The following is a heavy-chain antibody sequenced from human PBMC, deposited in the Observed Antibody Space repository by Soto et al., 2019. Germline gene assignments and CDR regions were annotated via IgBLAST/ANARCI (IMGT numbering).Heavy chain of an antibody. D-gene: IGHD2-2*01. V-gene: IGHV1-3*01. Sequence: ASEKVSCKVSGYTFTSYAMHWVRQAPGQRLEWMGWINAGNGNTKYSQKFQGRVTITRDTSASTAYMELSSLRSEETAVYYCAREPVLIVVVPAANNWFDPWGKGTLVTVSS. CDR3: AREPVLIVVVPAANNWFDP. CDR2: INAGNGNT. J-gene: IGHJ5*02. CDR1: GYTFTSYA.